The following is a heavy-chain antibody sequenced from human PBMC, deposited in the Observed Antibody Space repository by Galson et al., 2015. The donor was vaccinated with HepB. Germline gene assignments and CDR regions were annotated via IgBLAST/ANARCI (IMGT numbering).Heavy chain of an antibody. V-gene: IGHV3-30*18. Sequence: SLRLSCAASGFTFSSYGMHWVRQAPGKGLEWVAVISYDGSNKYYADSVKGRFTISRDNSKNTLYLQMNSLRAEDTAVYYCAKDAYIVVVPAAIGWDWYFDLWGRGTLVTVSS. J-gene: IGHJ2*01. D-gene: IGHD2-2*02. CDR3: AKDAYIVVVPAAIGWDWYFDL. CDR2: ISYDGSNK. CDR1: GFTFSSYG.